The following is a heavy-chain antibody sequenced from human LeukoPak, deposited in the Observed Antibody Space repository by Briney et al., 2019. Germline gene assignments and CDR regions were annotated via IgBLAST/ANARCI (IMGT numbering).Heavy chain of an antibody. CDR1: GASISSFY. Sequence: PSETLSLTCAVSGASISSFYWSWIRQPPGKGPEWIGYVFYTGDTNYNPSLKSRVTVSLDTFKSQVSLSLTSVTAADTAVYYCARHPFATPFDHWGRGTLVTVSS. CDR2: VFYTGDT. CDR3: ARHPFATPFDH. J-gene: IGHJ4*02. V-gene: IGHV4-59*08.